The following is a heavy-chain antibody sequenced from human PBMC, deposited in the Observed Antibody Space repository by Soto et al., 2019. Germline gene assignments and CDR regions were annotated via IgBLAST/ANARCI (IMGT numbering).Heavy chain of an antibody. D-gene: IGHD2-2*01. CDR2: ISAYNGNT. V-gene: IGHV1-18*01. Sequence: GASVKVSCNASGYRFTSYGISLVRQAPGQGLEWMGWISAYNGNTNYAQKLQGRVTMTTDTSTRTAYMELRNLRSDDTAVYYCARDQCISSSCYSHWFDPWGQGTLVTVS. CDR1: GYRFTSYG. CDR3: ARDQCISSSCYSHWFDP. J-gene: IGHJ5*02.